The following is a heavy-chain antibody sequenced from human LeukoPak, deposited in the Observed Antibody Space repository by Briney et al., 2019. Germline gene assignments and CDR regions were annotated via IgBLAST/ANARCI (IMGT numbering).Heavy chain of an antibody. J-gene: IGHJ4*02. Sequence: ASVKVSCKASGYTFTRHYMHWVRQAPGQGLEWMGIINPSGGSTIYAQKFQGRVTMTRDTSTSTVYMELSSLRSGDTAVYYCARVLGGLAFRTFDYWGRGTLVSVP. CDR1: GYTFTRHY. D-gene: IGHD3-16*01. CDR2: INPSGGST. CDR3: ARVLGGLAFRTFDY. V-gene: IGHV1-46*01.